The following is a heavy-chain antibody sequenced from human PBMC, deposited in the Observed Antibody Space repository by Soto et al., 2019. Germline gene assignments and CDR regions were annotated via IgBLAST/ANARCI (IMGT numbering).Heavy chain of an antibody. J-gene: IGHJ4*02. CDR2: ISGNSGNI. Sequence: PGGARRVSGLASGFSLSKYAMTWVRQAPGKGLKWVSIISGNSGNIFYADSVKGRFTISRDNSKNTLYLQMKSLRAEDTAIYYCAKIQSPLYDFLDYWGQGSLVIVS. V-gene: IGHV3-23*01. CDR3: AKIQSPLYDFLDY. D-gene: IGHD3-3*01. CDR1: GFSLSKYA.